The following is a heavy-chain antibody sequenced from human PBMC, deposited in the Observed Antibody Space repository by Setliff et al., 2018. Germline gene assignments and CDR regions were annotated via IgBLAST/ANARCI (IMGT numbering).Heavy chain of an antibody. J-gene: IGHJ4*02. CDR1: GYSFTSHY. CDR3: ARINFYVSSGYYYAPDY. Sequence: ASVKVSCKTSGYSFTSHYMHWVRQAPGQGLEWMGWINNYNTNTKYAQKLQGRVTMTTDTSTSTAYMELRSLRSDDTAVYYCARINFYVSSGYYYAPDYWGQGTLVTVSS. V-gene: IGHV1-18*04. D-gene: IGHD3-22*01. CDR2: INNYNTNT.